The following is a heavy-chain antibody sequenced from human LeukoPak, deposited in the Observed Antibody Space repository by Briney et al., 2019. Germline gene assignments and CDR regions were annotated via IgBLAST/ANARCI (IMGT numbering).Heavy chain of an antibody. V-gene: IGHV3-74*01. CDR2: ISNDGTST. CDR3: VVGGTDEDAFDI. Sequence: GGSLRLSCAVSGLTFSDYWMHWVRQAPGKGLVWVSRISNDGTSTSYADSVKGRFTISRDNAKNTLYLQMNSLRGEDTAVYYCVVGGTDEDAFDIWGQGTMVTVSS. J-gene: IGHJ3*02. D-gene: IGHD1-1*01. CDR1: GLTFSDYW.